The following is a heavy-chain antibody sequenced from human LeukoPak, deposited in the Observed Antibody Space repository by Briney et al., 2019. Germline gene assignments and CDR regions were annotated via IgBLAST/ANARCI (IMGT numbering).Heavy chain of an antibody. CDR1: GGSFSGDY. V-gene: IGHV4-34*01. D-gene: IGHD6-19*01. J-gene: IGHJ3*02. CDR2: INHSGST. CDR3: ARPYSSGWPRVHHAFDI. Sequence: SETLSLTCAVYGGSFSGDYGSWIRHPPGEGLEWIGEINHSGSTNYNTSLKSRVTISVDTSKNQFSLKLSSVTAADTAVYYCARPYSSGWPRVHHAFDIWGQGTMVTVSS.